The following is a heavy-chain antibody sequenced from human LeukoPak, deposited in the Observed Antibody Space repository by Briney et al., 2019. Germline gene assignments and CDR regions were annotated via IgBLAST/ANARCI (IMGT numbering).Heavy chain of an antibody. CDR1: GYTFTCYY. CDR2: INPNSGDT. J-gene: IGHJ4*02. Sequence: ASVKVSCKASGYTFTCYYMHWLRQAPGQGLEWMGWINPNSGDTNYAQKFQGRVTMTRDTSISTAYMELSRLTSDDTAVYYCAKNPYEYYFDYWGQGTLVTVSS. CDR3: AKNPYEYYFDY. V-gene: IGHV1-2*02. D-gene: IGHD5-12*01.